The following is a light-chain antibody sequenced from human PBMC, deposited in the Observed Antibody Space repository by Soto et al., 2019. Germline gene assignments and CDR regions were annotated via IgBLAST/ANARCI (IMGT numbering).Light chain of an antibody. Sequence: EIVLTQSPATLSLSPGDRATLSFRASESLSSDSLAWYQQKPGQAPRLLIYGASSRASGIPDRFSGSVSGTDFTLTISTLEPEDFAVYYCHQYGSSPLPFGGGTKVDIK. J-gene: IGKJ4*01. CDR2: GAS. CDR3: HQYGSSPLP. CDR1: ESLSSDS. V-gene: IGKV3-20*01.